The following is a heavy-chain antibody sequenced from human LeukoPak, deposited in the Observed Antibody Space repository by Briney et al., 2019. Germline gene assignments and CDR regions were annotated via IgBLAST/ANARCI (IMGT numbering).Heavy chain of an antibody. D-gene: IGHD6-6*01. V-gene: IGHV3-23*01. Sequence: GGSLRLSCAASGFTFSSYGMSWVRQAPGKGLEWVSAISGSGGSTYYADSVKGRFTISRDNSKNTLYLQMNSLRAEDTAVYYCAKMGEQLVLSYFDYWGQGTLVTVSS. CDR2: ISGSGGST. CDR1: GFTFSSYG. CDR3: AKMGEQLVLSYFDY. J-gene: IGHJ4*02.